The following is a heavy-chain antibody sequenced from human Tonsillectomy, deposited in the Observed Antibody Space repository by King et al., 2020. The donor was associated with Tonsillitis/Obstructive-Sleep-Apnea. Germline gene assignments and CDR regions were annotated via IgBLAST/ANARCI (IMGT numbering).Heavy chain of an antibody. CDR3: ARESRDFDPWYYYYYYMDV. V-gene: IGHV3-11*05. CDR2: ISSSSSYT. J-gene: IGHJ6*03. D-gene: IGHD3-9*01. CDR1: GFTFSDYY. Sequence: VQLVESGGGLVKPGGSLRLSCAASGFTFSDYYMSWIRQAPGKGLEWVSYISSSSSYTNYADSGKGRFTISRDNAKNSLYLQMNSLRAEDTAVYYCARESRDFDPWYYYYYYMDVWGKGTTVTVSS.